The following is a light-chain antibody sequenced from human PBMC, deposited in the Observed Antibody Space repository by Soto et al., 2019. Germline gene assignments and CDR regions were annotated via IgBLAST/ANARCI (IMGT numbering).Light chain of an antibody. CDR3: ASYAGTKLFV. CDR1: SSDVGFYNF. V-gene: IGLV2-8*01. J-gene: IGLJ1*01. Sequence: QSVLTQPPSASGSSGQSLTISCTGTSSDVGFYNFVSWYQQRPGKAPKLVIYEVTKRPSGVPDRFSGSKSGSTASLTVSGLQADDGADYYCASYAGTKLFVFGSGTKVTV. CDR2: EVT.